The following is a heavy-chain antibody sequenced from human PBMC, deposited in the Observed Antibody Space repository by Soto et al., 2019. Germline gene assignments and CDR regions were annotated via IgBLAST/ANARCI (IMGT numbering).Heavy chain of an antibody. CDR3: ARENTDIVAPEGFDP. CDR1: GDSVSSNSAA. J-gene: IGHJ5*02. D-gene: IGHD5-12*01. Sequence: PSQTLSLTCAISGDSVSSNSAAWNWIRQSPSRGLEWLGRTYYRSKWYNDYAVSVKSRITINPDTSKDQFSLQLNSVTPEDTAVYYCARENTDIVAPEGFDPWGQGTLVTVSS. V-gene: IGHV6-1*01. CDR2: TYYRSKWYN.